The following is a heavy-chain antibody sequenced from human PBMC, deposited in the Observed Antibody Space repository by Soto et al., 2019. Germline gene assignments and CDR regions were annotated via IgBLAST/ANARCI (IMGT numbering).Heavy chain of an antibody. V-gene: IGHV4-61*01. CDR2: VYYSGST. D-gene: IGHD3-16*02. CDR1: GGSVNSAIYY. CDR3: AGGDYVWGSYRYSPFDN. Sequence: ETLSLTCTVSGGSVNSAIYYWSWLRQPPGKGLEWIGFVYYSGSTNYNPSLKSRVTISIDTSKNQFSLKLTSVTAADTAVYCCAGGDYVWGSYRYSPFDNWGQGTLVTVS. J-gene: IGHJ4*02.